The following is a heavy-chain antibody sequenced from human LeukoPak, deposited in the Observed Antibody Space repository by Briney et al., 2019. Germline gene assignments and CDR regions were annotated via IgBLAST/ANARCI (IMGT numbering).Heavy chain of an antibody. D-gene: IGHD3-3*01. CDR2: IYSGGST. CDR3: AREGGNYDFWSGYYTGFVHNWFDP. CDR1: GFTVSSNY. Sequence: PGGSLRLSCAASGFTVSSNYMSWVRQAPGEGLEWVSVIYSGGSTYYADSVKGRFTISRDNSKNTLYLQMNSLRAEDTAVYYCAREGGNYDFWSGYYTGFVHNWFDPWGQGTLVTVSS. J-gene: IGHJ5*02. V-gene: IGHV3-66*02.